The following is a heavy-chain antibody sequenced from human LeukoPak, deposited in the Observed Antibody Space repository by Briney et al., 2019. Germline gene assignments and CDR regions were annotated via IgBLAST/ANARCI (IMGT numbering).Heavy chain of an antibody. CDR1: GGTFSSYA. J-gene: IGHJ4*02. V-gene: IGHV1-69*05. CDR2: IIPIFGTA. CDR3: ALSVLVGATSLDY. D-gene: IGHD1-26*01. Sequence: TVKVSCKASGGTFSSYAISWVRQAPGQGLEWMGRIIPIFGTANYAQKFQGRVTITTDESTSTAYMELSSLRSEDTAVYYCALSVLVGATSLDYWGQGTLVTVSS.